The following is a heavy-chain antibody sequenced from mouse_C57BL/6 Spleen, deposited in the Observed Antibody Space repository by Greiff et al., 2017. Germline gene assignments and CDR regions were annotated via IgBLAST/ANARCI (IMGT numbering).Heavy chain of an antibody. J-gene: IGHJ4*01. CDR1: GFSLTSYG. Sequence: VKVEESGPGLVQPSQSLSITCTVSGFSLTSYGVHWVRQPPGKGLEWLGVIWSGGSTDYNAAFISRLSISKDNSKSQVFFKMNSLQADDTAIYYCAKGSNYGAVDYWGQGTSVTVSS. D-gene: IGHD2-5*01. CDR2: IWSGGST. CDR3: AKGSNYGAVDY. V-gene: IGHV2-4*01.